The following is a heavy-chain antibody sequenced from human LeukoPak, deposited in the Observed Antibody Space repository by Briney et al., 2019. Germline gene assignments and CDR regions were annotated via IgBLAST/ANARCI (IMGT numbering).Heavy chain of an antibody. CDR3: ARAKYSGSLNDY. D-gene: IGHD1-26*01. CDR2: IYYSGST. Sequence: NPSETLSLTCTVSGGSISSYYWSWIRQPPGKGLEWIGYIYYSGSTNYNPSLKSRVTISVDTSKNQFSLKLSSVTAADTAVYYCARAKYSGSLNDYWGQGTLVTVSS. V-gene: IGHV4-59*01. J-gene: IGHJ4*02. CDR1: GGSISSYY.